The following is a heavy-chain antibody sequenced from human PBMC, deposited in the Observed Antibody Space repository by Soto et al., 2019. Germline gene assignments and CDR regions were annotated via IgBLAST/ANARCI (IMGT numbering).Heavy chain of an antibody. V-gene: IGHV4-31*03. CDR2: IYYSGST. Sequence: NPSETLSITCTVSGCSISSGGYDWSWIRQHPGKGLEWSGYIYYSGSTYYNPSLKSRVTISVDTSKNQFSLKLSSVTAADTAVYYCASELYCSGGSCHGGGFDPRGQGTLVTVSS. CDR1: GCSISSGGYD. J-gene: IGHJ5*02. CDR3: ASELYCSGGSCHGGGFDP. D-gene: IGHD2-15*01.